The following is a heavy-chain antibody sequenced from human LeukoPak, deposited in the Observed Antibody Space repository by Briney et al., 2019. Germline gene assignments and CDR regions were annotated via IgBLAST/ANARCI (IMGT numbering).Heavy chain of an antibody. CDR1: GFTFSSYG. Sequence: GGSLRLSCAASGFTFSSYGMHWVRQAPGKGLEWVAVISYDGSNKYYADSVKGRFTISRDNSKNTLYLQMNSLRAEDTAVYYCAKDIIDYGDANWFDPWGQGTLVTVSS. CDR2: ISYDGSNK. V-gene: IGHV3-30*18. J-gene: IGHJ5*02. CDR3: AKDIIDYGDANWFDP. D-gene: IGHD4-17*01.